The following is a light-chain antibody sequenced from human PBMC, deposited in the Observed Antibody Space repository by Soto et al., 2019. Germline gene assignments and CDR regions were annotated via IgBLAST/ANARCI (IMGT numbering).Light chain of an antibody. CDR2: WAT. CDR1: QSILYSYNNKNY. J-gene: IGKJ1*01. CDR3: QQYYSPWT. Sequence: DIVMTQSPDSLAVSLGERATINCKSSQSILYSYNNKNYLAWYQQKPGPPPKLLIYWATTRESGVDDRFSGRGSGTDFPLTIRSLQAEDVAVYYWQQYYSPWTFGQGTKVEIK. V-gene: IGKV4-1*01.